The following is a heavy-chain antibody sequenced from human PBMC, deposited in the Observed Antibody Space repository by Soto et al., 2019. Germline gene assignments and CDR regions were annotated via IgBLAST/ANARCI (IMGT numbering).Heavy chain of an antibody. CDR1: GYTFTSYG. J-gene: IGHJ4*02. V-gene: IGHV1-18*01. CDR3: ARGRYGDY. CDR2: ISAHNGNT. D-gene: IGHD1-1*01. Sequence: QVHLVQSGAEVRKPGASVKVSCKGSGYTFTSYGITWVRQAPGQGLEWMGWISAHNGNTNYAQKLQGRVTVTRDTATSTAYMELRSLRSDDTAVYYCARGRYGDYWGQGALVTVSS.